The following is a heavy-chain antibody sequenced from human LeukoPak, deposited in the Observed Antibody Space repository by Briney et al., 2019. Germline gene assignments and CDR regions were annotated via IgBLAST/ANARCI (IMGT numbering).Heavy chain of an antibody. CDR1: GGSISSYC. V-gene: IGHV4-4*09. Sequence: SETLSLTCTVSGGSISSYCWSWIRQPPGKGLEWIGYIYTSGSTNYNPSLKSRVTISVDTSKNQFSLKLSSVTAADTAVYYCARGYYYYYMDVWGKGTTVTVSS. J-gene: IGHJ6*03. CDR2: IYTSGST. CDR3: ARGYYYYYMDV.